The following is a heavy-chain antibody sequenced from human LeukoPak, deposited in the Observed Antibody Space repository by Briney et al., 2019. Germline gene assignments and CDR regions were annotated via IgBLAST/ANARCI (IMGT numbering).Heavy chain of an antibody. Sequence: SETLSLTCAVHGGSFSGYYWSWIRQPPRKGLEWTGEINHSGSTNYNPSLKSRVTISVDTSKNQFSLKLSSVTAADTAVYYCARGGTNNYYYYYGMDVWGQGTTVTVSS. D-gene: IGHD2-8*01. CDR2: INHSGST. J-gene: IGHJ6*02. V-gene: IGHV4-34*01. CDR3: ARGGTNNYYYYYGMDV. CDR1: GGSFSGYY.